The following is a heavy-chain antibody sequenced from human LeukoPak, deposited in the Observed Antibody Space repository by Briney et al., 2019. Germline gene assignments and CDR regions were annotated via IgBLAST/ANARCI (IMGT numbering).Heavy chain of an antibody. V-gene: IGHV6-1*01. Sequence: SQTPSLTCAISGDSVSSNSAAWNWIRQSPSRGLEWLGRTYYRAKWYNDYAASVKSRITIKPDTSKNPFSLQMNSVTPEDPAVYYCARGGYDLPLKPQDYYYGMDVWGQGTTVTVSS. J-gene: IGHJ6*02. CDR1: GDSVSSNSAA. D-gene: IGHD2-2*01. CDR3: ARGGYDLPLKPQDYYYGMDV. CDR2: TYYRAKWYN.